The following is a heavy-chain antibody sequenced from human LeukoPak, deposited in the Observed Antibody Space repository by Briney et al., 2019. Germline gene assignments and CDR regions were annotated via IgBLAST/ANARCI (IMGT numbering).Heavy chain of an antibody. Sequence: GGSLRLSCAASGFTVSRNYMSWVRQAPGKGMEWVSVHAGGSTNYADSVKGRFTISRDISKNTLYLQMNSLRAEDTAIYFCARGSPIGAWWYFDLWGRGTLVTVSS. J-gene: IGHJ2*01. V-gene: IGHV3-66*01. CDR2: HAGGST. CDR3: ARGSPIGAWWYFDL. CDR1: GFTVSRNY.